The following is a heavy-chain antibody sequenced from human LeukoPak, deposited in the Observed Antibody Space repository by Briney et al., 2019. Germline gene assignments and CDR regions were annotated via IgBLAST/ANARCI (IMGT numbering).Heavy chain of an antibody. CDR3: ARDLGKSFDY. D-gene: IGHD1-1*01. CDR2: IRYDGSNK. J-gene: IGHJ4*02. Sequence: QPGGSLRLSCAASGFTFSSYGMHWVRQAPGKGLEWVAFIRYDGSNKYYADSVKGRFTISRDNSKNTLYLQMNSLRAEDTAVYYCARDLGKSFDYWGQGTLVTVSS. V-gene: IGHV3-30*02. CDR1: GFTFSSYG.